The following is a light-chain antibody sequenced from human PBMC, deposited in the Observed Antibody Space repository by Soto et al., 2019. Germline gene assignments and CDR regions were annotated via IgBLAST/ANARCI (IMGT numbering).Light chain of an antibody. V-gene: IGKV2-28*01. CDR2: LGS. J-gene: IGKJ4*01. CDR1: QSLLHSDGFNY. Sequence: LMMTQSPLYLPVTPGEPASISCRSSQSLLHSDGFNYLDWYVQKPGQSPQLLIYLGSNRASGVPDRFSGSGAGTDFTLKISRVEADDVGFYYCMQALQTPGLTFGGGTKVEIK. CDR3: MQALQTPGLT.